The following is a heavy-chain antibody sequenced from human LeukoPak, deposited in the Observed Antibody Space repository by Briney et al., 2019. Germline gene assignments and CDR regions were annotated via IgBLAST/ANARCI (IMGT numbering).Heavy chain of an antibody. CDR1: GFTFGSYW. V-gene: IGHV3-7*03. CDR2: IKEDGSEK. J-gene: IGHJ4*02. Sequence: GGSLRLSCAASGFTFGSYWMNWVRQTPGKGLEWVANIKEDGSEKNYVDSVKGRYTISRDNAKNSLYLQMNSLRAEDTAVYYCARTWGFGELLCRWGQGTLVTVSS. CDR3: ARTWGFGELLCR. D-gene: IGHD3-10*01.